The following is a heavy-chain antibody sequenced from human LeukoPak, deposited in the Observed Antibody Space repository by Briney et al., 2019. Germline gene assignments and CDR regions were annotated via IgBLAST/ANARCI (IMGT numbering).Heavy chain of an antibody. V-gene: IGHV1-69*05. CDR1: GGTFSSYA. Sequence: GASVKVSCKASGGTFSSYAISWMRQAPGQGLEWMGRIIPIFGTANYAQKFQGRVTITTDESTSTAYMELSSLRSEDTAVYYCARDHCSGGSCYTFDYWGQGTLVTVSS. J-gene: IGHJ4*02. D-gene: IGHD2-15*01. CDR3: ARDHCSGGSCYTFDY. CDR2: IIPIFGTA.